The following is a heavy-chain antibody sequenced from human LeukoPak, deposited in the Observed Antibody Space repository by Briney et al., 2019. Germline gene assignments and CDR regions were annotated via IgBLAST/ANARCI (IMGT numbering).Heavy chain of an antibody. J-gene: IGHJ5*02. CDR2: IYHSGST. D-gene: IGHD3-10*01. V-gene: IGHV4-34*01. CDR1: GGSFSGYY. Sequence: ASETLSLTCAVYGGSFSGYYWSWIRQPPGKGLEWIGSIYHSGSTYYNPSLKSRVTISVDTSKNQFSLKLSSVTAADTAVYYCARHGITGRLPLNNWFDPWGQGTLVTVSS. CDR3: ARHGITGRLPLNNWFDP.